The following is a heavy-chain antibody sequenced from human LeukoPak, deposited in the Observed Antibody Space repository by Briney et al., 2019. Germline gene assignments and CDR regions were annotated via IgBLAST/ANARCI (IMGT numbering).Heavy chain of an antibody. V-gene: IGHV4-61*02. CDR1: GGSISSGSYY. D-gene: IGHD5-12*01. J-gene: IGHJ3*02. CDR2: IYTSGST. Sequence: SQTLSLTCTVSGGSISSGSYYWSWIRQPAGKGLEWIGRIYTSGSTNYNPSLKSRVTISVDTSKNQFSLKLSSVTAADTAVYYCARDRIVATIEGIGAFDIWGQGTMVTVSS. CDR3: ARDRIVATIEGIGAFDI.